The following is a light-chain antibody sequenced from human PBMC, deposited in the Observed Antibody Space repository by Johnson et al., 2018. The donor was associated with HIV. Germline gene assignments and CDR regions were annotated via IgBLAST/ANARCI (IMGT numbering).Light chain of an antibody. V-gene: IGLV1-51*01. Sequence: QFVLTQPPSVSAAPGQKVTISCSGTSSNIGNNYVSWYQQFPGTAPKLVIYDNNNRPSGIPDRFSGSKSGTSATLGITGLQTGDEAAYYCGTWDSSLSAGGANYVFGTGTKVTVL. CDR3: GTWDSSLSAGGANYV. J-gene: IGLJ1*01. CDR2: DNN. CDR1: SSNIGNNY.